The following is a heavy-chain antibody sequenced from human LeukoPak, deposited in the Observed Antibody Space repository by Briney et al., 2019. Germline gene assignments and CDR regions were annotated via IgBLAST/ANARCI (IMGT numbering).Heavy chain of an antibody. CDR1: GFTCSSYS. CDR2: ISSSSSNI. CDR3: ARDTDTAMDV. J-gene: IGHJ6*02. Sequence: GGSLRLSCAASGFTCSSYSMNWVRQAPGKGLEWGSYISSSSSNIYYADSVKGRFTISRDNAKNSLYLQMNNLKTEDTAVYYCARDTDTAMDVWGQETTVTVS. V-gene: IGHV3-48*01.